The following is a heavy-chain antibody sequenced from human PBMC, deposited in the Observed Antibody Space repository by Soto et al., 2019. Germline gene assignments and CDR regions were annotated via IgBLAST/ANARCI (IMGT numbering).Heavy chain of an antibody. J-gene: IGHJ4*02. D-gene: IGHD1-1*01. CDR3: ARGRYGDY. CDR1: GYTFTSYG. Sequence: QVHLVQSGAEVKKPGASVKVSCKGSGYTFTSYGITWVRQAPGQGLEWMGWISAHNGKTDYAQKLQGRVTVTRDTSPSTAYMELRSLRSDDTAVYYCARGRYGDYWGQGALVTVSS. V-gene: IGHV1-18*01. CDR2: ISAHNGKT.